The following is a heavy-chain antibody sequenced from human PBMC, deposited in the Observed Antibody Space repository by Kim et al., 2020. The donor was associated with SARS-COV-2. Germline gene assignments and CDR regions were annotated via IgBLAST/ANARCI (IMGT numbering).Heavy chain of an antibody. Sequence: GGSLRLSCAASGFSFSSYWIHWVRQAPGKGLVWVSRITNDGSSAAYADSVRGRFTVSRDNAKNTVYVQMNSLRVDDTAVYYCVRDNGLSTPFDYWGQGA. CDR1: GFSFSSYW. CDR2: ITNDGSSA. CDR3: VRDNGLSTPFDY. D-gene: IGHD2-8*01. V-gene: IGHV3-74*01. J-gene: IGHJ4*02.